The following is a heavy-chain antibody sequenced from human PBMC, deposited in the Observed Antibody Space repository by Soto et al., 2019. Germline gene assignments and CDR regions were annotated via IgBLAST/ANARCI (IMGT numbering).Heavy chain of an antibody. Sequence: PSETLSLTCTVSGGSISSYYWSWIRQPPGKGLEWIGYIYYSGSTNYNPSLKSRVTISVDTSKNQFSLKLSSVTAADTAVFYCARDSTGYTLYYGMDVWGQGTTVTVSS. J-gene: IGHJ6*02. D-gene: IGHD3-9*01. V-gene: IGHV4-59*01. CDR3: ARDSTGYTLYYGMDV. CDR2: IYYSGST. CDR1: GGSISSYY.